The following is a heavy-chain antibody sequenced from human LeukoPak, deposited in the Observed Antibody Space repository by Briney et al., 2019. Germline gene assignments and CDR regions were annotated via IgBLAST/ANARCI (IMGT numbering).Heavy chain of an antibody. V-gene: IGHV1-69*05. CDR1: GGTFSSYA. D-gene: IGHD3-22*01. CDR2: IIPIFGTA. Sequence: SVKVSCKASGGTFSSYAISWVRQAPGQGLEWMGGIIPIFGTANYAQKFQGRVTITTDESTSTAYMELSSLRSEDTAVYYCARGRDSSGYPFYYMDAWGKGTTVTVSS. J-gene: IGHJ6*03. CDR3: ARGRDSSGYPFYYMDA.